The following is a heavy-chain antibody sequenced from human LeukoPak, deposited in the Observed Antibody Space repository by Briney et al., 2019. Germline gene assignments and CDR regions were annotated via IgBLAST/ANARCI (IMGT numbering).Heavy chain of an antibody. J-gene: IGHJ4*02. V-gene: IGHV3-66*01. CDR1: GITVTSNY. Sequence: GGSLRLSCAAFGITVTSNYMSWVRQTPGKGLEWVSVIYSGGSTYYADSVKGRFIISRDNSKNTLYLQMNSLRAEDTAIYYCAKDRGDYDSFEVSLFDYWGQGTLVTVSS. CDR2: IYSGGST. D-gene: IGHD4-17*01. CDR3: AKDRGDYDSFEVSLFDY.